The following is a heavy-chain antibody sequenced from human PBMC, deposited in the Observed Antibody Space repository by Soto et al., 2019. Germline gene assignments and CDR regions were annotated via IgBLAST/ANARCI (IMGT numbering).Heavy chain of an antibody. V-gene: IGHV3-49*03. CDR2: IRSKAYGGTT. D-gene: IGHD5-12*01. CDR3: TSGEGATIDDPTVDAFDI. Sequence: GGSLRLSCTASGFTFGDYAMSWFRQAPGKGLEWVGFIRSKAYGGTTEYAASVKGRFTISRDDSKSIAYLQMNSLKTEDTAVYYCTSGEGATIDDPTVDAFDIWGQGTMVTVSS. CDR1: GFTFGDYA. J-gene: IGHJ3*02.